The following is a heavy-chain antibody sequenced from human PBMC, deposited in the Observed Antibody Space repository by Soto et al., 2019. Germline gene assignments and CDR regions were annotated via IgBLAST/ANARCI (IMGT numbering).Heavy chain of an antibody. D-gene: IGHD3-22*01. CDR2: IDWDDDK. J-gene: IGHJ5*02. CDR1: GFSLSTSGMC. Sequence: SGPTLVNPTQTLTLTCTFSGFSLSTSGMCVSWIRQPPGKALEWLALIDWDDDKYYSTSLKTRLTISKDTSKNQVVLTMTNMDPVDTATYYCARIPNYYDLPWFDPWGQGTLVTVSS. V-gene: IGHV2-70*01. CDR3: ARIPNYYDLPWFDP.